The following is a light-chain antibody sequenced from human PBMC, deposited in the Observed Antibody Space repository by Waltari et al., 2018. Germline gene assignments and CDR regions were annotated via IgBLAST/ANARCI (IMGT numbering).Light chain of an antibody. CDR2: RSN. CDR3: AAWDDNLSGGV. V-gene: IGLV1-47*01. CDR1: SSNIGSNY. Sequence: QSVLTQPPSASGTPGQRVTISCSGSSSNIGSNYVYWYQQLPGTAPKLLIYRSNQRPSGGPDRFSGSKSGTSASLAISGLRSEDEADYYCAAWDDNLSGGVFGGGTKLTVL. J-gene: IGLJ3*02.